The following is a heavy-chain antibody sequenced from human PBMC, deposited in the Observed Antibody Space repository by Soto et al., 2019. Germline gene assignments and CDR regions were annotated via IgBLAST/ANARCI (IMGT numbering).Heavy chain of an antibody. V-gene: IGHV1-8*01. Sequence: ASVKVSCKASGYTFTSYDINWVRQATGQGLEWMGWMNPNSGNTGYAQKFQGRVTTTRNTSISTAYMELSSLRSEDTAVYYCARGVVGQPLLFFDYWGQGTLVTVSS. CDR1: GYTFTSYD. D-gene: IGHD2-21*02. CDR3: ARGVVGQPLLFFDY. CDR2: MNPNSGNT. J-gene: IGHJ4*02.